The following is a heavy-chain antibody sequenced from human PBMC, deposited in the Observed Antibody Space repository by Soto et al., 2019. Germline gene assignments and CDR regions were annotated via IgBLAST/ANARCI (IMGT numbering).Heavy chain of an antibody. CDR1: GFTFGSYT. CDR2: INGRSNYI. D-gene: IGHD4-17*01. CDR3: AREEVTTVTRHDY. J-gene: IGHJ4*02. Sequence: EVKLVESGGGLVKPGGSLRLSCAVSGFTFGSYTMSWVRQAPGKGLEWVSFINGRSNYIEYADSVRGRFTISRDNSKNLLYLQMNSLRAEDTAVYYCAREEVTTVTRHDYWGQGTLVTVSS. V-gene: IGHV3-21*01.